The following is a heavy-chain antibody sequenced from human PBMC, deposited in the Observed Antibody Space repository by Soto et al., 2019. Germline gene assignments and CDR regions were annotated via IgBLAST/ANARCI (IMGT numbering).Heavy chain of an antibody. J-gene: IGHJ5*02. CDR3: ARDLHDYVSFRFDP. CDR2: ISRSSSHM. Sequence: EVQLVESGGGLVKPGGSLRLSCAASGFTFSSYSMNWVRQAPGKGLEWVSSISRSSSHMYYADSVKGRFTIARDNAKNSLYLQMNSLRAEDTAVYYCARDLHDYVSFRFDPWGQGTLVTVSS. V-gene: IGHV3-21*01. D-gene: IGHD3-16*01. CDR1: GFTFSSYS.